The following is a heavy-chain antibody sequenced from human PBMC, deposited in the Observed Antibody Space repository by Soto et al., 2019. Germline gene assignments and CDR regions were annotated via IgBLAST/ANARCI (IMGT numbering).Heavy chain of an antibody. J-gene: IGHJ5*02. CDR3: ARDWYSSSWYFKSAPWFDP. Sequence: SQTLSLTCAISGDSVSSNSAAWNCIIHSPSRVLEWLGRTYYRSKWYNDYAVSVKSRITINPDTSKDQFSLQLNSVTPEDTAVYYCARDWYSSSWYFKSAPWFDPWGQGTLVTVSS. CDR1: GDSVSSNSAA. D-gene: IGHD6-13*01. V-gene: IGHV6-1*01. CDR2: TYYRSKWYN.